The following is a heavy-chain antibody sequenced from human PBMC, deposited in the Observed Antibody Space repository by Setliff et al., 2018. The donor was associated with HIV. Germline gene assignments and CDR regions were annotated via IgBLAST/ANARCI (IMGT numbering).Heavy chain of an antibody. V-gene: IGHV4-39*07. Sequence: SETLSLTCTVSGGSISSSFHYWGWIRQPPGKGLEWIASLYYSGNTYYNPSLKSRVTILVDTSKNQFSLKVTSVTATDTAVYYCAGRDGYNRYYFDFWGQGTLVTVSS. D-gene: IGHD5-12*01. CDR2: LYYSGNT. CDR3: AGRDGYNRYYFDF. J-gene: IGHJ4*02. CDR1: GGSISSSFHY.